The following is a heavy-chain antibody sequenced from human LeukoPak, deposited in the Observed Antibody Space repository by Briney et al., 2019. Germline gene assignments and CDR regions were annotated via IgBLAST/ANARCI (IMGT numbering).Heavy chain of an antibody. CDR1: GGSISSYY. Sequence: SETLSLTCTVSGGSISSYYWSWIRQPPGKGLEWIGYIYYSGSTNYNPSLKSRVTISVDTSKNQFSLKLSSVTAADTAVYYCARSSIAARYYFDYWGQGTLVTVSS. V-gene: IGHV4-59*01. CDR3: ARSSIAARYYFDY. J-gene: IGHJ4*02. CDR2: IYYSGST. D-gene: IGHD6-6*01.